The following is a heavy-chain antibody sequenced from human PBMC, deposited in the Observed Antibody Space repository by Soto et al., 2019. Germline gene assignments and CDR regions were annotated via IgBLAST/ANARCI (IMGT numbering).Heavy chain of an antibody. CDR2: ISHSGIT. CDR3: ARVLRGWFDP. Sequence: SETLSLTCAVSGGSITSANWWTWVRQPPGGGLEWIGEISHSGITNYKASLKSRVTMSVDKTKNNVSLKLTSVTAADTAVYYCARVLRGWFDPWGQGTPVTVSS. V-gene: IGHV4-4*02. J-gene: IGHJ5*02. CDR1: GGSITSANW.